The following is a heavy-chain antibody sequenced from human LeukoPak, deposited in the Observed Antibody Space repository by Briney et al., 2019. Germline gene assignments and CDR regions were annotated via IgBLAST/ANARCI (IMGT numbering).Heavy chain of an antibody. D-gene: IGHD5-12*01. CDR3: ARHWAFSGYDSDSYYGMDV. Sequence: SETLSLTCTVSGGSISSSSYYWGWIRQPPGKGLEWIGSIYYSGSTYYNPSLRSRVTISVDTSKNQFSLKLSSVTAADTAVYYRARHWAFSGYDSDSYYGMDVWGQGTTVTVSS. J-gene: IGHJ6*02. V-gene: IGHV4-39*01. CDR1: GGSISSSSYY. CDR2: IYYSGST.